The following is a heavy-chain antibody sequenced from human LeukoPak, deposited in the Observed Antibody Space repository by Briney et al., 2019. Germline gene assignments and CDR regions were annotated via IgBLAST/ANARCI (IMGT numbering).Heavy chain of an antibody. D-gene: IGHD1-14*01. CDR2: ISSSGSNI. CDR1: GFTFSSYE. J-gene: IGHJ4*02. CDR3: ASNRSKYRFDY. V-gene: IGHV3-48*03. Sequence: GGSLRLSCAASGFTFSSYEMNWVRQAPGKGLEWVSYISSSGSNIYYADSVKGRFTISRDNAKNSLYLQMNSLRAEETAVYYCASNRSKYRFDYWGQGTLVTVSS.